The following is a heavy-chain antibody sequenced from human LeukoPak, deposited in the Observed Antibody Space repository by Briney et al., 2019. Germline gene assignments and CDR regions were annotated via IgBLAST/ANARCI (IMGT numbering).Heavy chain of an antibody. J-gene: IGHJ4*02. CDR3: ARAISDSTGYYAYYFGP. CDR2: MNPNSGNS. Sequence: ASVKVSCKTSGYTFTRNDINWVRQATGQGLEWMGWMNPNSGNSGYAQKFRGRVTITRDNSISTAYMELNSLTSEDTAVYYCARAISDSTGYYAYYFGPWGQGTLVTVSS. D-gene: IGHD3-22*01. V-gene: IGHV1-8*03. CDR1: GYTFTRND.